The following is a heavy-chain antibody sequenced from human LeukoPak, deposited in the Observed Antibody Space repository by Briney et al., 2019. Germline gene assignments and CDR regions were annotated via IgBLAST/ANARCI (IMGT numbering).Heavy chain of an antibody. CDR2: TYYRSKWYN. D-gene: IGHD2-8*01. CDR1: GDSVSSNSAA. J-gene: IGHJ4*02. V-gene: IGHV6-1*01. CDR3: ARDVFVIVLMMYAILDIRDSFDS. Sequence: SQTLSLTCAISGDSVSSNSAAWNWIRQSPSRGLEWLGRTYYRSKWYNDYAVSVKSRITINPDTSKNQFSLQLNSVTPEDTAVYYCARDVFVIVLMMYAILDIRDSFDSWGQGTLVTVSS.